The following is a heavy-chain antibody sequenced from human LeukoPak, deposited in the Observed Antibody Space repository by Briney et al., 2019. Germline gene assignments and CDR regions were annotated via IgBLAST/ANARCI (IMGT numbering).Heavy chain of an antibody. Sequence: GGSLRLSCAASGFTFSDYYMSWIRQAPGKGLEWVSYISTSGSTIYYADSVKGRFTISRDNAKNSLYLQMNSLRAEDTAVYYCARCYDSSGYYSNCHMDVWGKGTTVTVS. D-gene: IGHD3-22*01. CDR2: ISTSGSTI. CDR3: ARCYDSSGYYSNCHMDV. V-gene: IGHV3-11*04. CDR1: GFTFSDYY. J-gene: IGHJ6*03.